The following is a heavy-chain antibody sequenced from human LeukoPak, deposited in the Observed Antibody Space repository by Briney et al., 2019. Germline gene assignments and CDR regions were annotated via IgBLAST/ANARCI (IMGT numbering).Heavy chain of an antibody. CDR1: DGCISRYY. CDR3: ARHQSARTCFVP. Sequence: PAETLRLSYTGPDGCISRYYRSWIRQPPGQGLDWIGYIFYSRSTDYNPSLKSRVTLSLDTSNNQFSLKLSSVTAADTAVYYCARHQSARTCFVPWGQGTLVTVSS. CDR2: IFYSRST. V-gene: IGHV4-59*08. J-gene: IGHJ5*02.